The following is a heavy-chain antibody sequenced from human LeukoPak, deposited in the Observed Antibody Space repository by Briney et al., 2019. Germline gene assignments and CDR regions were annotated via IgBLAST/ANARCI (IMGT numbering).Heavy chain of an antibody. CDR1: GFTFSSYA. CDR3: AKRAAARTLDY. Sequence: GGSLRLSCAASGFTFSSYAMNWVRQAPGKGLEWVSSISESGGSRYHADSVKGRFTISRDNSQNTLYLQMNSLRVEDTAVYYCAKRAAARTLDYWGQGTLVTVSS. D-gene: IGHD6-6*01. V-gene: IGHV3-23*01. CDR2: ISESGGSR. J-gene: IGHJ4*02.